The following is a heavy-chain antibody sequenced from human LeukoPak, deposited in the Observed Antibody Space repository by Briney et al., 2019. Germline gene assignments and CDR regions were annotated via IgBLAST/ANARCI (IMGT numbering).Heavy chain of an antibody. D-gene: IGHD2-2*01. CDR2: THTSGSP. CDR3: ARATQRYCSGTTCFPYWFDT. V-gene: IGHV4-59*01. CDR1: GGSMTRYF. J-gene: IGHJ5*02. Sequence: PSETLSLTCTVSGGSMTRYFWNWIRQPPGKGLEWIGYTHTSGSPDYSRSLKSRVTILLDTSKNQFSLMLSSVTAADTAVYFCARATQRYCSGTTCFPYWFDTWGQGTLATVSS.